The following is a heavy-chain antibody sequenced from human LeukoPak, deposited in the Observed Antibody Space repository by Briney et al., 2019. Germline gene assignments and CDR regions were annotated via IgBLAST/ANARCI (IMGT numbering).Heavy chain of an antibody. V-gene: IGHV5-51*01. Sequence: GESLKISCKGSGYSFTSYWIGWVRQMPGKGLEWMGIIYPGDSDTRYSPSFQGQVTISADKSISTAYLQWSSLKASNTAMYYCARHRAYRAWIQPYPLEPDLREVDYWGQGTLVTVSS. D-gene: IGHD5-18*01. CDR2: IYPGDSDT. CDR1: GYSFTSYW. CDR3: ARHRAYRAWIQPYPLEPDLREVDY. J-gene: IGHJ4*02.